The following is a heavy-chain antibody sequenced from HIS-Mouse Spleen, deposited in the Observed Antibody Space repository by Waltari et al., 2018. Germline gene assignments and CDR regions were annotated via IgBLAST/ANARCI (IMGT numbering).Heavy chain of an antibody. V-gene: IGHV4-39*07. J-gene: IGHJ4*02. Sequence: QLQLQESGPGLVKPSETLSLTFTVSGGSISSSSYYWGWIRQPPGKGLEWIGSMYYSGSTYYNPSLKSRVTISVDTSKNQFSLKLSSVTAADTAVYYCARDRELYFDYWGQGTLVTVSS. CDR3: ARDRELYFDY. CDR1: GGSISSSSYY. D-gene: IGHD1-26*01. CDR2: MYYSGST.